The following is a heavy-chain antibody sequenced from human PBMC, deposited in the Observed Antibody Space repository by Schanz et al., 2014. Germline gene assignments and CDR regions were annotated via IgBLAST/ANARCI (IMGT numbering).Heavy chain of an antibody. V-gene: IGHV1-18*01. CDR2: ISPYNGNT. J-gene: IGHJ6*02. D-gene: IGHD3-9*01. Sequence: QVQLVQSGAEVKKPGASVKVSCKASGYTFTSYGISWVRQAPGQGLEWMGWISPYNGNTNYIQKLQGSVTMTTDTSTSTAYMELRSLRSDDTAVYYCARVQDDILTGSEYYYGMDVWGQGTTVTVSS. CDR1: GYTFTSYG. CDR3: ARVQDDILTGSEYYYGMDV.